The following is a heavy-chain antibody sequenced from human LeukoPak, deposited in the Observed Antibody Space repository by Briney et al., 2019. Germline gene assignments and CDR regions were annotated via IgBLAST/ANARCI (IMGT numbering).Heavy chain of an antibody. J-gene: IGHJ6*03. Sequence: PSETLSLTCTVSDGSISSSSYYWGWIRQPPGKGLEWIGTIYYSGSTYYSPSLKSRVTISVDTSKNQFSLKLSSVTAADTAVYYCARLGAVAGTRLSARRTNYYYYMDVWGKGTTVTVSS. CDR2: IYYSGST. CDR3: ARLGAVAGTRLSARRTNYYYYMDV. CDR1: DGSISSSSYY. D-gene: IGHD6-19*01. V-gene: IGHV4-39*07.